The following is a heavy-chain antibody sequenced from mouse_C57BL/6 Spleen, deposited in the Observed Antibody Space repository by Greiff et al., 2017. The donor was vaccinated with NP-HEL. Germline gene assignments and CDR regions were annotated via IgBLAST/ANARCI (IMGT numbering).Heavy chain of an antibody. CDR1: GFTFTDYE. D-gene: IGHD2-4*01. CDR2: IDPETGGT. J-gene: IGHJ3*01. Sequence: VKLVESGAELVRPGASVTLSCKASGFTFTDYEMHWVKQTPVHGLEWIGAIDPETGGTAYNQKVKGKAILTADKSSSTAYMELRSLTSEDSAVYYCTCRYYYDYDGFAYWGQGTLVTVSA. V-gene: IGHV1-15*01. CDR3: TCRYYYDYDGFAY.